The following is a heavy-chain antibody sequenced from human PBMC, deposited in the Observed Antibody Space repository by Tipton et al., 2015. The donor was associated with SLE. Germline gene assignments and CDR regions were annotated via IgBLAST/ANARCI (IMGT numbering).Heavy chain of an antibody. CDR2: ISWNSGSI. J-gene: IGHJ3*02. Sequence: SLRLSCAASGFTFDDYAMHWVRQAPGKGLEWVSGISWNSGSIGYADSVKGRFTISRDNAKNSLYLQMNSLRAKDTALYYCAKLVGATRAFDIWGQGTMVTVSS. D-gene: IGHD1-26*01. CDR1: GFTFDDYA. V-gene: IGHV3-9*01. CDR3: AKLVGATRAFDI.